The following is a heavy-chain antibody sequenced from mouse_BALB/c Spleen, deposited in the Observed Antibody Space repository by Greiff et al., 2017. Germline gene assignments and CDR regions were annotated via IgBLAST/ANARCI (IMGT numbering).Heavy chain of an antibody. CDR2: IYPSDSYT. CDR1: GYTFTSYW. V-gene: IGHV1-69*02. Sequence: QVQLQQSGAELVRPGASVKLSCKASGYTFTSYWINWVKQRPGQGLEWIGNIYPSDSYTNYNQKFKDKATLTVDKSSSTAYMQLSSPTSEDSAVYYCTRETTMITTFDYWGQGTTLTVSS. J-gene: IGHJ2*01. CDR3: TRETTMITTFDY. D-gene: IGHD2-4*01.